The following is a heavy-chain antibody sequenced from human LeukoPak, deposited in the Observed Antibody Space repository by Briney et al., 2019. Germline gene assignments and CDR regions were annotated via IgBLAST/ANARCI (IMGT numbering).Heavy chain of an antibody. V-gene: IGHV3-11*01. CDR3: ARDYPLAYGVAGEASSDY. CDR1: GFTVSSNY. D-gene: IGHD4-17*01. Sequence: GGSLRLSCAASGFTVSSNYISWIRQAPGKGLEWVSYISSGGSTTYYADSVKGRFTISRDNAQKSVYLQMNSLRVEDTAVYYCARDYPLAYGVAGEASSDYWGQGTLVTVSS. J-gene: IGHJ4*02. CDR2: ISSGGSTT.